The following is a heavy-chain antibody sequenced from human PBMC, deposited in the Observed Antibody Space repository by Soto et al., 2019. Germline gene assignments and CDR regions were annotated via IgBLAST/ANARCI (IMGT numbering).Heavy chain of an antibody. CDR2: ISYDGSNK. J-gene: IGHJ6*02. CDR1: GFTFSSYG. D-gene: IGHD3-3*01. V-gene: IGHV3-30*18. Sequence: GGSLRLSCAASGFTFSSYGIHWVRQAPGKGLEWVAVISYDGSNKYYADSVKGRFTISRDNSKSTLYLQMNSLRAEDTAVYYCAKVPKTYYDFWSGYNLYYGMDVWGQGT. CDR3: AKVPKTYYDFWSGYNLYYGMDV.